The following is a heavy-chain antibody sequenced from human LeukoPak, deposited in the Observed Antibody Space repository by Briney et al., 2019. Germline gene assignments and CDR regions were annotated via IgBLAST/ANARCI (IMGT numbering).Heavy chain of an antibody. J-gene: IGHJ1*01. CDR1: GFTFSSYA. D-gene: IGHD4-17*01. Sequence: HAGGSLRLSCAASGFTFSSYAMSWVRQAPGKGLEWVSVISGSGGSTYYADSVQGRFTVSRDNSKKTLFLQMNSVRAEDTAVYYCAKEIYGDPTGGRFQHWGQGTLVTVSS. CDR3: AKEIYGDPTGGRFQH. CDR2: ISGSGGST. V-gene: IGHV3-23*01.